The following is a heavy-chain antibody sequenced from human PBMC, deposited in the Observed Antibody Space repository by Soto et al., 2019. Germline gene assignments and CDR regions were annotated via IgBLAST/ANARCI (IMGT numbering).Heavy chain of an antibody. CDR1: GGSISSGGYY. CDR3: ATSSGWYWFDP. D-gene: IGHD6-19*01. CDR2: IYYSGST. Sequence: KSSETLSLTCTVSGGSISSGGYYWSWIRQHPGKGLEWIGYIYYSGSTYYNPSLKSRVTISVDTSKNQFSLKLSSVTAADTAVYYCATSSGWYWFDPWGQGTLVTVSS. J-gene: IGHJ5*02. V-gene: IGHV4-31*03.